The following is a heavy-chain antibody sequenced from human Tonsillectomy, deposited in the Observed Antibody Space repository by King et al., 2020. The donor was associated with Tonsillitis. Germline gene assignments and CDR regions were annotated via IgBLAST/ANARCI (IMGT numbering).Heavy chain of an antibody. V-gene: IGHV3-30*18. CDR2: ISYDGSNK. D-gene: IGHD3-3*01. J-gene: IGHJ4*02. Sequence: QLVQSGGGVVQPGRSLRLSCAASGFTFSSYAMHWVRQAPGKGLEWVAVISYDGSNKDYADSVKGRFTISRDNSKNTLSLQMNSLRPDDTAVYYCAKDTTNKYFDFWSGYYSAFDCWGQGTLVTVSS. CDR1: GFTFSSYA. CDR3: AKDTTNKYFDFWSGYYSAFDC.